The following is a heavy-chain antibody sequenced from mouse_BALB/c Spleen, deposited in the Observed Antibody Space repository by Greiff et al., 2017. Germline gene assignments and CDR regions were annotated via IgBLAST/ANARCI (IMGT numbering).Heavy chain of an antibody. CDR1: GFTFSDYG. CDR3: ARSDPRFAY. Sequence: DVKLVESGGGLVQPGGSRKLSCAASGFTFSDYGMAWVRQAPGKGPEWVAFISNLAYSIYYADTVTGRFTISRENAKNTLYLEMSSLRSEDTAMYYCARSDPRFAYWGQGTLVTVSA. J-gene: IGHJ3*01. V-gene: IGHV5-15*02. CDR2: ISNLAYSI.